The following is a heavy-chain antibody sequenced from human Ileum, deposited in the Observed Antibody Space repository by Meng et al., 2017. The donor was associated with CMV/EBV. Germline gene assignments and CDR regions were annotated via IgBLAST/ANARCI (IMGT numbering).Heavy chain of an antibody. V-gene: IGHV3-74*01. D-gene: IGHD3-10*01. CDR1: GFTFSSYW. J-gene: IGHJ6*02. CDR3: ARQVYSYSGSPYYYQGLDV. CDR2: INNDGSSA. Sequence: GESLKISCKASGFTFSSYWMHWVRQAPGKGLVWVARINNDGSSATYADPVKGRVTITRDNARATLYLQMSSLRADDTAVYYCARQVYSYSGSPYYYQGLDVWGQGTMVTVSS.